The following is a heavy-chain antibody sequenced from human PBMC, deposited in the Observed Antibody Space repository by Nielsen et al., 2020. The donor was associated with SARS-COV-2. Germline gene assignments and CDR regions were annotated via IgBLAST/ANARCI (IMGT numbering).Heavy chain of an antibody. CDR3: ARGEGIAVAGTLDY. CDR2: INAGNGNT. D-gene: IGHD6-19*01. V-gene: IGHV1-3*01. J-gene: IGHJ4*02. CDR1: GFTFSSYA. Sequence: GESLKISCAASGFTFSSYAMHWVRQAPGQRLEWMGWINAGNGNTKYSQKFQGRVTITRDTSASTAYMELSSLRSEDTAVYYCARGEGIAVAGTLDYWGQGTLVTVSS.